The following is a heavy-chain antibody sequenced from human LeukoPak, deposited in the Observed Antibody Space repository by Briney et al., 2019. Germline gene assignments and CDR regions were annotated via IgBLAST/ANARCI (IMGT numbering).Heavy chain of an antibody. V-gene: IGHV4-34*01. Sequence: SETLSLTCAVYGGSFSGYYWSWIRQPPGKGLEWIGEINHSGSTNYNPSLKSRVTISVDTSKNQFSLKLGSVTAADTAVYYCAREGFDSRHAFDIWGQGTMVTVSS. J-gene: IGHJ3*02. CDR3: AREGFDSRHAFDI. D-gene: IGHD3-22*01. CDR1: GGSFSGYY. CDR2: INHSGST.